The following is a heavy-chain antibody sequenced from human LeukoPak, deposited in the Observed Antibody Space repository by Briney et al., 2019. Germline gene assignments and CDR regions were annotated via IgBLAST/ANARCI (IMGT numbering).Heavy chain of an antibody. V-gene: IGHV3-23*01. Sequence: GGSLRLSCAASGFTFSSYGMSWVRQAPGKGLEWVSAISGSGGSAYYADSVKGRFTISRDNSKNTLYLQMNSLRAEDTAVYYCAELGITMIGGVWGKGTTVTISS. CDR1: GFTFSSYG. D-gene: IGHD3-10*02. CDR3: AELGITMIGGV. J-gene: IGHJ6*04. CDR2: ISGSGGSA.